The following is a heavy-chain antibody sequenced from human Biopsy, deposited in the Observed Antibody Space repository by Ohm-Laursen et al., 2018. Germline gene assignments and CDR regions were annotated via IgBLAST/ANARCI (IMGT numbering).Heavy chain of an antibody. V-gene: IGHV3-33*01. D-gene: IGHD1-26*01. J-gene: IGHJ6*02. CDR3: ARDPIVGSKADGMDV. CDR2: ICNDGSSE. CDR1: GFTFSVYA. Sequence: RSLRLSCSASGFTFSVYAMHWVRQAPGKGLEWVAIICNDGSSEYYADSVKGRFTISRDNSKNTIYLQMNSLRVEDTAVYYCARDPIVGSKADGMDVWGQGTTVTVSS.